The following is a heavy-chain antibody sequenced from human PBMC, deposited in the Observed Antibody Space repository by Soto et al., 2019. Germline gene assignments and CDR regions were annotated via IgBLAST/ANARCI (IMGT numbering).Heavy chain of an antibody. CDR3: ARVHLVRTSSYYCGMDX. V-gene: IGHV3-21*06. Sequence: GGSLRLSWATSGFTFSNYRMNWVREAPGKGLELVASIIVSGKDTFYRDSVKGRFTISRDNAESSLVLQMNSLTVDDTAVYHCARVHLVRTSSYYCGMDXWGPGTMVTVS. CDR2: IIVSGKDT. D-gene: IGHD1-1*01. J-gene: IGHJ6*02. CDR1: GFTFSNYR.